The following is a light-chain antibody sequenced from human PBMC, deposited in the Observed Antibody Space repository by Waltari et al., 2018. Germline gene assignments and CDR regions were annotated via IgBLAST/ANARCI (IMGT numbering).Light chain of an antibody. CDR1: QSLVHSDGNTY. J-gene: IGKJ1*01. Sequence: DVVMTQSPVWLPVALGQRAAICCRSSQSLVHSDGNTYLSWFQQRPGQSPRRLIYNLSNRDSGVPDRFSGSGSGTDFTLTISRVEAEYVGVYYCMQATHWPPGTFGQGTKVEIK. V-gene: IGKV2-30*02. CDR3: MQATHWPPGT. CDR2: NLS.